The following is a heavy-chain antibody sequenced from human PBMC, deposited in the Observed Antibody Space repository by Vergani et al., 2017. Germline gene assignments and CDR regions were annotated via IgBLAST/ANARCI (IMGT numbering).Heavy chain of an antibody. Sequence: QVQLVQSGAEVKKPGASVKVSCKASGYTFTSYDINWVRQATGQGLEWMGWMNPNSGNTGYAQKFQGRVTMTRNTSISTAYMEMSSLRSEDTAVYYCARSSGPNYYWYFDLWGRGTLVTVSS. CDR3: ARSSGPNYYWYFDL. CDR2: MNPNSGNT. J-gene: IGHJ2*01. V-gene: IGHV1-8*01. CDR1: GYTFTSYD. D-gene: IGHD3-22*01.